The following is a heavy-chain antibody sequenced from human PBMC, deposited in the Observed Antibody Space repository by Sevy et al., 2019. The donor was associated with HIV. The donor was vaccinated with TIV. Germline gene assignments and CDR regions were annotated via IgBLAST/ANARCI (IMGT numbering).Heavy chain of an antibody. J-gene: IGHJ5*02. CDR1: GFTFSNYA. Sequence: GGSLRLSCAASGFTFSNYAMHWVRQAPGKGLEWVTVVSYDGSNKYYADSVKGRFTISRDNSKNTLYPQMSSLRTEDTAVYYCAKDKGAYSGYDYENWFDPWGQGTLVTVSS. V-gene: IGHV3-30*18. CDR3: AKDKGAYSGYDYENWFDP. D-gene: IGHD5-12*01. CDR2: VSYDGSNK.